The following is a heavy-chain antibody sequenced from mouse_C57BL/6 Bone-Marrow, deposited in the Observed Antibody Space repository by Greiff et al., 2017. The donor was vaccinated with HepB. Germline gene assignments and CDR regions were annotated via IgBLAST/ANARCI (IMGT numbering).Heavy chain of an antibody. D-gene: IGHD4-1*01. CDR2: ISDGGSYT. Sequence: EVKLLESGGGLVKPGGSLKLSCAASGFTFSSYAMSWVRQTPEKRLEWVATISDGGSYTYYPDNVKGRFTISRDNDKNNLYLQMSHLKSEDTAMYYVAKLTGTIYYAMDYWGQGTSVTVSS. CDR3: AKLTGTIYYAMDY. V-gene: IGHV5-4*03. J-gene: IGHJ4*01. CDR1: GFTFSSYA.